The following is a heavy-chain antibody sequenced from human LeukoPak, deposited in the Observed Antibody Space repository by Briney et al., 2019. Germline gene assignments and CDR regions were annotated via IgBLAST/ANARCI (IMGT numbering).Heavy chain of an antibody. Sequence: GGSLRLSCAASGFTVSSNYMSWVRQAPGKGLEWVSVIYSGGSTYYAGSVKGRFTISRDNSKNTLYLQMNSLRAEDTAVYYCARDLPYYYGSGSYGAFDYWGQGTLVTVSS. CDR2: IYSGGST. J-gene: IGHJ4*02. D-gene: IGHD3-10*01. V-gene: IGHV3-66*01. CDR1: GFTVSSNY. CDR3: ARDLPYYYGSGSYGAFDY.